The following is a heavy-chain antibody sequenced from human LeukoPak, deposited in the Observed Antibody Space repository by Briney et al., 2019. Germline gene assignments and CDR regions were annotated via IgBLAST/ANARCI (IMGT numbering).Heavy chain of an antibody. CDR1: GFTFSTYW. D-gene: IGHD2-2*01. V-gene: IGHV3-7*04. CDR3: ARGRYCGSASCPFFDY. CDR2: IKQDGSGE. J-gene: IGHJ4*02. Sequence: GGSLRLSCAASGFTFSTYWMSWVRQAPGKGLEWVANIKQDGSGEYYVDSVKGRFTISRDNAKNSLYLQMISLRAEDTAVYYCARGRYCGSASCPFFDYWGQGTLVTVPS.